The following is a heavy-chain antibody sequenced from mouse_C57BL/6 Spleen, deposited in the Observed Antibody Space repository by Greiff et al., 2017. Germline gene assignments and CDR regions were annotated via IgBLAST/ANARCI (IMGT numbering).Heavy chain of an antibody. D-gene: IGHD1-1*01. V-gene: IGHV5-17*01. CDR3: ARPYYGSAWFAY. Sequence: EVKLMESGGGLVKPGGSLKLSCAASGFTFSDYGMHWVRQAPEKGLEWVAYISSGSSTIYYADTVKGRFTISRDNAKNTLYLQMTSLRSEDTAMYYCARPYYGSAWFAYWGQGTLVTVSA. CDR1: GFTFSDYG. CDR2: ISSGSSTI. J-gene: IGHJ3*01.